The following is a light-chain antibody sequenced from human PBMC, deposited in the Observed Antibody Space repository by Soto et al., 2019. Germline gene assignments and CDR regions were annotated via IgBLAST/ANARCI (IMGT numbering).Light chain of an antibody. Sequence: EIVMTQSPATQSVSPGERVTLSCRASQSVSRSLAWYQQKPGQAPRLLIYGASTRATGIPARFSGSGSGTAFTLTISSLQSEDFAVYYCQQYNNWPPFTFGPGTKVDIK. CDR2: GAS. V-gene: IGKV3-15*01. CDR3: QQYNNWPPFT. J-gene: IGKJ3*01. CDR1: QSVSRS.